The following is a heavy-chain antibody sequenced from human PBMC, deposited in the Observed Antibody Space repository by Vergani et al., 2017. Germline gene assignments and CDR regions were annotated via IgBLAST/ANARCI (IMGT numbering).Heavy chain of an antibody. Sequence: QVQLVQSGAEVKKPGASVKVSCKASGYTFTSYGISWVRQAPGQGLEWMGWISAYNGNTNYAQKLQGRVTMTTDTSTSTAYMELRSLRSDDTAVYYCAYRYCSSTSCYGYYYYGLDVWGQGTAVTVSS. CDR3: AYRYCSSTSCYGYYYYGLDV. V-gene: IGHV1-18*01. CDR2: ISAYNGNT. CDR1: GYTFTSYG. D-gene: IGHD2-2*01. J-gene: IGHJ6*02.